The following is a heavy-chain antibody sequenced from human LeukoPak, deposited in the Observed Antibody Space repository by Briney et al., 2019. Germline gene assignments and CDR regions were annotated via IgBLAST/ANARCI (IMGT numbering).Heavy chain of an antibody. CDR2: ISGTIGST. CDR3: AKVAMAAAGDQVDY. CDR1: EFTFSSHA. V-gene: IGHV3-23*01. J-gene: IGHJ4*02. Sequence: GGSLRLSCAASEFTFSSHAMSWVRQAPGKGLEWVSTISGTIGSTYYADSVKGRFTISRDNSKNTLYLQMNSLRAEDTAVYYCAKVAMAAAGDQVDYWGQGTLVTVSS. D-gene: IGHD6-13*01.